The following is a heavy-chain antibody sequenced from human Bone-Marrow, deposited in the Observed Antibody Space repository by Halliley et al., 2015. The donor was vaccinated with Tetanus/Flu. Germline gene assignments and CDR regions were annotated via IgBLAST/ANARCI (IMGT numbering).Heavy chain of an antibody. J-gene: IGHJ4*02. D-gene: IGHD3-16*01. CDR3: AKDGYGGDGCNLEFDY. CDR1: GFTFSSYA. Sequence: SLRLSCSASGFTFSSYAMSWVRQAPGKGLEWVSAISGSGGSTYYADSVKGRFTISRDNSMNTLYLRMNSLRAEDTAVYYCAKDGYGGDGCNLEFDYWGQGTLVTVSS. V-gene: IGHV3-23*01. CDR2: ISGSGGST.